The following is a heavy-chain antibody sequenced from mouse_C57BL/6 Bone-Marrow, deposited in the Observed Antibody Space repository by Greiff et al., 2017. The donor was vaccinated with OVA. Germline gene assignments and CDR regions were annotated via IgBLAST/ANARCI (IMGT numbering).Heavy chain of an antibody. V-gene: IGHV1-80*01. D-gene: IGHD2-4*01. J-gene: IGHJ4*01. Sequence: QVQLQQPGAELVKPGASVKISCKASGYAFSSYWMNWVKQRPGKGLEWIGQIYPGDGDTNYNGKFKGKATLTADKSSSTAYMQLSSLTSEDSAVYFCARSRDYEDAMDYWGQGTSVTVSS. CDR3: ARSRDYEDAMDY. CDR1: GYAFSSYW. CDR2: IYPGDGDT.